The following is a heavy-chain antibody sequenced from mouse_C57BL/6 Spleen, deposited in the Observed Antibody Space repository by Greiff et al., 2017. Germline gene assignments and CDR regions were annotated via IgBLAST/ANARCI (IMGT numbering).Heavy chain of an antibody. CDR3: ARLDY. Sequence: EVKLMESGGGLVKPGGSLKLSCGASGFTFSSYAMSWVRQTPEKRLEWVATISDGGSYTYYPDNVKGRFTISRDNAKNNLYLQMSHLKSEDTAMYYCARLDYWGQGTTLTVSS. J-gene: IGHJ2*01. CDR2: ISDGGSYT. V-gene: IGHV5-4*03. CDR1: GFTFSSYA.